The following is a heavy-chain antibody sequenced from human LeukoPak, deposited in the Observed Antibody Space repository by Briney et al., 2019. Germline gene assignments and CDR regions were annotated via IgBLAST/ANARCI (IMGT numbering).Heavy chain of an antibody. Sequence: PSETLSLTCTVSGASISSYYWSWIRQPAGKGLEWIGHIYTSESFTYNPSLKSRVTMSVDTSRNQFSLKLTSVTAADTAVYYCARTLGSATYSLIAYWGQGTLVTVSS. D-gene: IGHD3-10*01. CDR3: ARTLGSATYSLIAY. CDR1: GASISSYY. V-gene: IGHV4-4*07. J-gene: IGHJ4*02. CDR2: IYTSESF.